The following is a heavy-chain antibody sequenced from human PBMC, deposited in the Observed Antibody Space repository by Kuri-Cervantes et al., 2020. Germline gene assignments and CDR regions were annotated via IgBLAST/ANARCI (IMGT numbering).Heavy chain of an antibody. CDR3: ARGGSSPRLEKRSAFDI. J-gene: IGHJ3*02. CDR2: INTNTGNP. V-gene: IGHV7-4-1*02. Sequence: ASVKVSCKASGYTFTSYAMNWVRQAPGQGLEWMGWINTNTGNPTYAQGFTGRFVFSLDTSVSTAYLQISSLKAEDTAVYYCARGGSSPRLEKRSAFDIWGQGTMGTVSS. CDR1: GYTFTSYA. D-gene: IGHD5-24*01.